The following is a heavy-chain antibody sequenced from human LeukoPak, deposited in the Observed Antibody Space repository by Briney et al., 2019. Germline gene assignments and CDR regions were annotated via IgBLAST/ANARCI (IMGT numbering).Heavy chain of an antibody. CDR1: GGTFSSYA. Sequence: GASVKVSCKASGGTFSSYAISWVRQAPGQGLEWMGGIIPIFGTANYAQKFQGRVTITADESTSAAYMELSSLRSEDTAVYYCARERDDSSGYYRGWYFDYWGQGTLVTVSS. J-gene: IGHJ4*02. CDR3: ARERDDSSGYYRGWYFDY. CDR2: IIPIFGTA. V-gene: IGHV1-69*13. D-gene: IGHD3-22*01.